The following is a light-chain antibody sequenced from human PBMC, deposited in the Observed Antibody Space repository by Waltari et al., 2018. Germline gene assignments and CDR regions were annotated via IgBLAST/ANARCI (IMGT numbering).Light chain of an antibody. Sequence: DIVMTQSPLSLPVTPGEPASISCRSSESLLYSNGYNYLDWYLQKPGQSPQLLIYLGSNRASGVPDRFSGSGSGTDFTLKISRVEAEDVGIYYCMQVLQTPPTFGGGTKVEIK. CDR2: LGS. CDR1: ESLLYSNGYNY. CDR3: MQVLQTPPT. J-gene: IGKJ4*01. V-gene: IGKV2-28*01.